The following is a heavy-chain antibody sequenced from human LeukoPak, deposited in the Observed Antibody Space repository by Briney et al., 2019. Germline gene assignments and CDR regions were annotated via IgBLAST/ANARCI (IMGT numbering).Heavy chain of an antibody. V-gene: IGHV3-21*01. J-gene: IGHJ3*02. Sequence: GGSLRLSCETSGFTFSKHALNWVRQAPGKGLEWVSSISSSSSYIYYADSVKGRFTISRDDAKNSLYLQMNSLRAEDTAVYYCARDLADAFDIWGQGTMVTVSS. CDR2: ISSSSSYI. CDR3: ARDLADAFDI. CDR1: GFTFSKHA.